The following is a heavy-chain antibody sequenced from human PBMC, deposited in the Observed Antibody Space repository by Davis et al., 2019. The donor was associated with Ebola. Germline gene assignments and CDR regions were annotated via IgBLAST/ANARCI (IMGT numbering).Heavy chain of an antibody. CDR3: AKGGWGRIIDY. D-gene: IGHD3-16*01. CDR1: GFTFRRDA. V-gene: IGHV3-23*01. Sequence: GESLKISCVVSGFTFRRDAMTWVRQAPGKGLEWVSSIGPGSDTYYADAVKGRFTILRDNSKNTLYLQMNSLRGEDTAIYYCAKGGWGRIIDYWGQGAPVTVSS. J-gene: IGHJ4*02. CDR2: IGPGSDT.